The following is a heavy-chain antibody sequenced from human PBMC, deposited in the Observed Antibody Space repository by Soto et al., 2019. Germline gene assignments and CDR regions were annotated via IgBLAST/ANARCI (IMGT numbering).Heavy chain of an antibody. V-gene: IGHV1-46*01. CDR2: INPSGGRT. CDR3: ARDWPRNYYGSGSPDY. D-gene: IGHD3-10*01. CDR1: GYTFTGYY. Sequence: GXSVKVSYNASGYTFTGYYMHLVRHAPGQGLEWMGIINPSGGRTSYAQKFQGRVTMTRDTSTSTVYMELSSLRSEDTAVYYCARDWPRNYYGSGSPDYWGQGTLVPVSS. J-gene: IGHJ4*02.